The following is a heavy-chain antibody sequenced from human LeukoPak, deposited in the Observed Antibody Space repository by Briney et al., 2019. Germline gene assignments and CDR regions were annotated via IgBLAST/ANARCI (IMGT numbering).Heavy chain of an antibody. CDR1: GYTFTGYY. CDR3: AVKVVPAAIAFHYYMDV. J-gene: IGHJ6*03. D-gene: IGHD2-2*02. V-gene: IGHV1-2*06. Sequence: ASVKVSCNASGYTFTGYYMHWVRQAPGQGLEWMGRINPNSGGTNYAQKFQGRVTMTRDTSISTAYMELSRLRSDDTAVYYCAVKVVPAAIAFHYYMDVWGKGTTVTVSS. CDR2: INPNSGGT.